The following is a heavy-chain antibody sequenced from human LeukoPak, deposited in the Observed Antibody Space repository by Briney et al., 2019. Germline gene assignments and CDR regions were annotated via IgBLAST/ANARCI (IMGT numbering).Heavy chain of an antibody. D-gene: IGHD3-22*01. CDR3: AKDRYYDSSGYRGYFDY. J-gene: IGHJ4*02. V-gene: IGHV3-30*04. CDR1: GFTFSSYA. Sequence: GGSLRLSCAASGFTFSSYAMHWVRQAPGKGLEWVAVISYDGSNKYYADSVKGRFTISRDNSKNTLYLQMNSLRAEDTAVYYCAKDRYYDSSGYRGYFDYWGQGTLVTVSS. CDR2: ISYDGSNK.